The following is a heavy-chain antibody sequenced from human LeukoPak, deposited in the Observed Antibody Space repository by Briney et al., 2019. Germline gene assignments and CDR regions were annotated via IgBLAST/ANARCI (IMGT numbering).Heavy chain of an antibody. CDR3: ARGGFDSRWASDI. J-gene: IGHJ3*02. CDR1: GYTFTRFA. CDR2: INTNTGSP. Sequence: ASVKVSCKASGYTFTRFAMNWVRQAPGQGLEWLEWINTNTGSPTYAQGFTGRFVFSLDTSVSTAYLQISSLKAEDSAVYYCARGGFDSRWASDIWGQGTMVTVSS. D-gene: IGHD3-9*01. V-gene: IGHV7-4-1*02.